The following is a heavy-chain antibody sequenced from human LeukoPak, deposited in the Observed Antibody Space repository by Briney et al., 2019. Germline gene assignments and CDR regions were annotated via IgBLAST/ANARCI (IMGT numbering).Heavy chain of an antibody. CDR1: GGSFSGYY. Sequence: PSETLSLTCAVYGGSFSGYYWSWIRQPPGKGLEWIGEINHSGSTNYNPSLKSRVTISVDTSKNQFSLKLSSVTAADTAVYYCARARSYCSGGSCYFYYYYYMDVWGKGTTVTVSS. CDR2: INHSGST. V-gene: IGHV4-34*01. J-gene: IGHJ6*03. CDR3: ARARSYCSGGSCYFYYYYYMDV. D-gene: IGHD2-15*01.